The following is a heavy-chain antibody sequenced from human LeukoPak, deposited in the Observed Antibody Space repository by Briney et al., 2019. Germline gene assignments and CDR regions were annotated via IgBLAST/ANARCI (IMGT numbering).Heavy chain of an antibody. CDR3: ARDQSVRYFDWLLYYYYYGMDV. D-gene: IGHD3-9*01. V-gene: IGHV3-20*04. CDR2: INWNGGST. Sequence: GGSLRLSCAASGFTFDDYGMSWVRQAPGKGLEWVSGINWNGGSTGYADSVKGRFTISRDNAKNSLYLQMNSLRAEDTALYYCARDQSVRYFDWLLYYYYYGMDVWGQGTTVTVSS. J-gene: IGHJ6*02. CDR1: GFTFDDYG.